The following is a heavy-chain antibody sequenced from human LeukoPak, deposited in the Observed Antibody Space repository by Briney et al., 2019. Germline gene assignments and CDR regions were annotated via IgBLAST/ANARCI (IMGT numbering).Heavy chain of an antibody. V-gene: IGHV7-4-1*02. D-gene: IGHD3-9*01. Sequence: ASVKVSCKASGYTFTGYYMHWVRQAPGQGLEWMGWINTNTGNPTYAQGFTGRFVFSLDTSVSTAYLQISSLKAEDTAVYYCARDNIYYDILTGYYRVLDYWGQGTLVTVSS. CDR3: ARDNIYYDILTGYYRVLDY. CDR1: GYTFTGYY. J-gene: IGHJ4*02. CDR2: INTNTGNP.